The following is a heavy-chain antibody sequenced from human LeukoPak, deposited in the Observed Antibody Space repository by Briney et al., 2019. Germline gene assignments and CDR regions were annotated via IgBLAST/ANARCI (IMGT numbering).Heavy chain of an antibody. J-gene: IGHJ4*02. D-gene: IGHD2-21*02. V-gene: IGHV3-23*01. CDR3: AKEERVVVTAAYYFDY. CDR1: GFTFSSYA. Sequence: PGGSLRLSCAASGFTFSSYAMSWVRQAPGKGLEWVSAISGSGGSTYYADSVKGRFTISRDNSKNTLYLQINSLRAEDTAVYYCAKEERVVVTAAYYFDYWGQGTLVTVSS. CDR2: ISGSGGST.